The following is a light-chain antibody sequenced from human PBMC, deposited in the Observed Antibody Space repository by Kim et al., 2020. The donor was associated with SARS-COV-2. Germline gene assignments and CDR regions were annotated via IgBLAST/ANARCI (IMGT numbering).Light chain of an antibody. V-gene: IGKV3-20*01. CDR2: AAS. J-gene: IGKJ2*01. Sequence: SSPVERATLSCSASQSDSSSYVAWYQKKPGQATILLYYAASSRATCISERLSGRACGNDLTTIISLLEDDDSAVFYWQHNNSSPNTFGQGTKLEI. CDR3: QHNNSSPNT. CDR1: QSDSSSY.